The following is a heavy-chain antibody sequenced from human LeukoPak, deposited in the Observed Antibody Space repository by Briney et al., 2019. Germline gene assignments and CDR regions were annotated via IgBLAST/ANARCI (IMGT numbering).Heavy chain of an antibody. V-gene: IGHV3-30*02. Sequence: LSGGSLRLSCAASGFTFSSYGMHWVRQAPGKGLEWVAFIRYDGSNKYYADSVKGRFTISRDNSKNTLYLQMNSLRSEDTAVYYCARDKASSSWSGNWFDPWGQGTLVTVSS. J-gene: IGHJ5*02. D-gene: IGHD6-13*01. CDR2: IRYDGSNK. CDR1: GFTFSSYG. CDR3: ARDKASSSWSGNWFDP.